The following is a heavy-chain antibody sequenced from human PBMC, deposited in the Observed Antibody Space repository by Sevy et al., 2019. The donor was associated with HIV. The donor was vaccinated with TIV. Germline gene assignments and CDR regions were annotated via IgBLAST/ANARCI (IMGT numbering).Heavy chain of an antibody. CDR2: ISGSGGTT. CDR3: ARDSRVVVAATRGYYYYGMDV. V-gene: IGHV3-23*01. D-gene: IGHD2-15*01. Sequence: GGSLRLSCAASGFTFSNFGMSWVRQAPGKGLEWVSTISGSGGTTYYADSVKGRFTISRDNSKKTLYLQMNSLRAEDTAVYYCARDSRVVVAATRGYYYYGMDVWGQGTTVTVSS. CDR1: GFTFSNFG. J-gene: IGHJ6*02.